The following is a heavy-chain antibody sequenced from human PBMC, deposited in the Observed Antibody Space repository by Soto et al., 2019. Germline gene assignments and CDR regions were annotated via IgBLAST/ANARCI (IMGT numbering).Heavy chain of an antibody. J-gene: IGHJ4*02. D-gene: IGHD7-27*01. V-gene: IGHV4-59*08. CDR3: ARPGRDWGSLEY. CDR2: IYYGGST. CDR1: GDSISSYY. Sequence: SETLSLTCPVSGDSISSYYWTWIRQPPGKGLEWIAFIYYGGSTNYNPSLKSRVTISVDTSKNQFSLNLNSVTAADTAVYYCARPGRDWGSLEYWGQGTRVTVS.